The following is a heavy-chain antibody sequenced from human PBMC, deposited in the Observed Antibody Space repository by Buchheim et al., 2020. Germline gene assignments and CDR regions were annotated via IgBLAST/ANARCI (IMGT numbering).Heavy chain of an antibody. V-gene: IGHV3-21*01. D-gene: IGHD3-10*01. CDR1: GFTFSSYS. Sequence: EVHLVESGGGLVKPGGSLRLSCAASGFTFSSYSMNWVRQPPGKGLECVSSITSSSASVYYADPVKGRFTISRDNAENSLFPQMNSLRAEDTAVYYCTAGSGNDFWGQGTL. J-gene: IGHJ4*02. CDR2: ITSSSASV. CDR3: TAGSGNDF.